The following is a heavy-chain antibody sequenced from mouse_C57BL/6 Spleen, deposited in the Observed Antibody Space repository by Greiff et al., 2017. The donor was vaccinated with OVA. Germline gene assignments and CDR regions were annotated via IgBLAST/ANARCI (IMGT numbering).Heavy chain of an antibody. V-gene: IGHV5-9-1*02. CDR1: GFTFSSYA. J-gene: IGHJ4*01. CDR3: TRAGWEGAMDY. CDR2: ISSGGDYI. Sequence: EVHLVESGEGLVKPGGSLKLSCAASGFTFSSYAMSWVRQTPEKRLEWVAYISSGGDYIYYADTVKGRFTISRDNARNTLYLQMSSLKSEDTAMYYCTRAGWEGAMDYWGQGTSVTVSS. D-gene: IGHD4-1*01.